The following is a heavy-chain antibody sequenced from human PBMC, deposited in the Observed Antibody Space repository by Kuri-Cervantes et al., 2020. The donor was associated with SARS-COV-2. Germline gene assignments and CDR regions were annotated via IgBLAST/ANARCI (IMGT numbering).Heavy chain of an antibody. J-gene: IGHJ2*01. D-gene: IGHD2-15*01. CDR2: ISSSSSTI. Sequence: LSLTCAASGFTFSSYSMNWVRQAPGKGLEWVSYISSSSSTIYYADSVKGRFTISRDNAKNSLYLQMSSLRAEDTALYYCAKESWYEDSRLGYFDLWGRGTLVTVSS. CDR3: AKESWYEDSRLGYFDL. V-gene: IGHV3-48*04. CDR1: GFTFSSYS.